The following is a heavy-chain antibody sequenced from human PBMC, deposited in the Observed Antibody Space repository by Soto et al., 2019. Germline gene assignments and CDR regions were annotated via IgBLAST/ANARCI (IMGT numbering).Heavy chain of an antibody. D-gene: IGHD2-15*01. V-gene: IGHV1-69*06. CDR2: VIPIFGTP. CDR1: GGTFGSYA. J-gene: IGHJ4*02. CDR3: AKIRWTISLQEEDAI. Sequence: QVQLVQAGAEVKKAGASVKFSCKSSGGTFGSYAISWVRQAPGQGLEWMGGVIPIFGTPHYAQKFHGRVTITADIPTSTAYLELSSLTAADTAVYYCAKIRWTISLQEEDAIWGQGTLVTVSS.